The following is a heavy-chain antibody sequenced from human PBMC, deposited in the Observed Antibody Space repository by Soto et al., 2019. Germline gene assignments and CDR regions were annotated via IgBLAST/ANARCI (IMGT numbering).Heavy chain of an antibody. Sequence: PGGALRLSCAASGFTFSKYGMHWVRQAPGKGLEWVAIIWYDGSSSYYADSVKGRFTISRDNSKNTLYLQMNSLRAEDTAVYYCVTWTGNWKSNDYWGQGTLVTVSS. CDR3: VTWTGNWKSNDY. V-gene: IGHV3-33*03. CDR2: IWYDGSSS. J-gene: IGHJ4*02. D-gene: IGHD1-20*01. CDR1: GFTFSKYG.